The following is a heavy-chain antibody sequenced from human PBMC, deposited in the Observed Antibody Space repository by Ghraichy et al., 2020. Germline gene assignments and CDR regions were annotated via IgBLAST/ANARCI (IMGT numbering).Heavy chain of an antibody. V-gene: IGHV4-59*01. CDR3: ARVFDSSSWYRGTYHYGMDV. D-gene: IGHD6-13*01. CDR1: GGSISSYY. Sequence: SETLSLTCTVSGGSISSYYWSWIRQPPGKGLEWIGYIYYSGSTNYNPSLKSRVTISIDTSKNQFSLNLRSVTAADTAVYYCARVFDSSSWYRGTYHYGMDVWGQGTTVTVSS. CDR2: IYYSGST. J-gene: IGHJ6*02.